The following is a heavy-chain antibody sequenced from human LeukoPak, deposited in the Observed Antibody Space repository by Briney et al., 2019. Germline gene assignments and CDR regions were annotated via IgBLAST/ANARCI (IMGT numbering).Heavy chain of an antibody. CDR2: ISWDGGST. V-gene: IGHV3-43*01. CDR3: AKDIHSSSWYYFDY. D-gene: IGHD6-13*01. Sequence: GGSLRLSCAASGFTFDDYTMPWVRQAPGKGLEWVSLISWDGGSTYYADSVKGRFTISRDNSKNSLYLQMNSLRTEDTALYYCAKDIHSSSWYYFDYWGQGTLVTVSS. CDR1: GFTFDDYT. J-gene: IGHJ4*02.